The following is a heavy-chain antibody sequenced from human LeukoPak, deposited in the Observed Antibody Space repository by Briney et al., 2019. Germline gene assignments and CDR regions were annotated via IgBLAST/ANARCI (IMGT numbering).Heavy chain of an antibody. D-gene: IGHD6-19*01. CDR3: ATVAGTLLYMDV. Sequence: ASVKVSCKASGYTFTGYYMHWVRQAPGQGLEWMGWTNPNSGGTNYAQKFQGRVTMTRDTSISTAYMELSRLRSDDTAVYYCATVAGTLLYMDVWGKGTTVTVSS. CDR1: GYTFTGYY. V-gene: IGHV1-2*02. CDR2: TNPNSGGT. J-gene: IGHJ6*03.